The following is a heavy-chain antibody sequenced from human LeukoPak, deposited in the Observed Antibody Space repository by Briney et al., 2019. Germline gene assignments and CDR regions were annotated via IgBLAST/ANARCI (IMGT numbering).Heavy chain of an antibody. CDR1: GGSFSGYY. V-gene: IGHV4-34*01. CDR3: ARGGVGTLLFDY. CDR2: INHSGST. J-gene: IGHJ4*02. D-gene: IGHD2-21*02. Sequence: SETLSLTCAVYGGSFSGYYWSWIRQPPGKGLEWIGEINHSGSTNHNPSLKSRVTISVDTSKNQFSLKLSSVTAADTAVYYCARGGVGTLLFDYWGQGTLVTVSS.